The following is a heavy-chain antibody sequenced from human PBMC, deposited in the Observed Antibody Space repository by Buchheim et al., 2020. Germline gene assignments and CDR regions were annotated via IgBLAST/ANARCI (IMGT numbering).Heavy chain of an antibody. Sequence: QVQLVESGGGVVQPGRSLRLSCAASGFTFSNYGMHWVRQAPGKGLEWVAVTSFDGSNKYYADSVKGRFTISKDNYKNTLDLQMDSLRADDTAVYYCVKGHLPTTVTTCGDWGQGT. CDR1: GFTFSNYG. J-gene: IGHJ4*02. D-gene: IGHD4-17*01. CDR2: TSFDGSNK. CDR3: VKGHLPTTVTTCGD. V-gene: IGHV3-30*18.